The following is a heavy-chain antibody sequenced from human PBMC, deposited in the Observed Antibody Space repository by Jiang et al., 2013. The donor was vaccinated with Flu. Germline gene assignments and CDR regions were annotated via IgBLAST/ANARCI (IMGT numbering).Heavy chain of an antibody. Sequence: SCKASGYTFTSYDINWVRQATGQGLEWMGWMNPNSGNTGYAQKFQGRVTMTRNTSISTAYMELSSLRSEDTAVYYCARARSRTYSYGSWVDYWGQGTLVTVSS. D-gene: IGHD5-18*01. CDR3: ARARSRTYSYGSWVDY. CDR2: MNPNSGNT. CDR1: GYTFTSYD. J-gene: IGHJ4*02. V-gene: IGHV1-8*01.